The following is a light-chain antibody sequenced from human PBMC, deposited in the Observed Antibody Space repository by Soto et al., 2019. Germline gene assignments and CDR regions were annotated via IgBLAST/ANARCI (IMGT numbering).Light chain of an antibody. V-gene: IGKV3-15*01. J-gene: IGKJ1*01. CDR3: QQYTYWPWT. CDR1: QSVNSN. CDR2: GAS. Sequence: DTVMTQSPATLSVSPGERATLSCRASQSVNSNLAWYQQKSGQAPRLLIYGASPRATGIPVRFSGSGSGTEFTLTISSLQSEDSAVYYCQQYTYWPWTLGQGTKVEIK.